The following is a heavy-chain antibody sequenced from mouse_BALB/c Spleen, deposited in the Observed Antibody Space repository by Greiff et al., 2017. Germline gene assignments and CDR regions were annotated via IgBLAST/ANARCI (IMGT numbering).Heavy chain of an antibody. CDR3: AKEKIYYDYDWFAY. Sequence: EVQLVESGGGLVKPGGSLKLSCAASGFTFSSYAMSWVRQTPEKRLEWVATISSGGSYTYYPDSVKGRFTISRDNAKNTLYLQMSSLRSEDTAMYYCAKEKIYYDYDWFAYWGQGTLVTVSA. D-gene: IGHD2-4*01. CDR2: ISSGGSYT. CDR1: GFTFSSYA. V-gene: IGHV5-9-3*01. J-gene: IGHJ3*01.